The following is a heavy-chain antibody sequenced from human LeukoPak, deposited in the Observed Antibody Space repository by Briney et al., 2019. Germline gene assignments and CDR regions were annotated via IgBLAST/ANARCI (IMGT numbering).Heavy chain of an antibody. D-gene: IGHD1-26*01. V-gene: IGHV4-39*01. CDR1: GGSISSSSYY. J-gene: IGHJ4*02. Sequence: PSETLSLTCTVSGGSISSSSYYWGWIRQPPGKGLEWIGSIYYSGSTYYNPSLKSRVTISVDTSKNQFSLKLSSVTAADTAVYYCARGRWQFRGYYFDYWGQGTLVTVSS. CDR3: ARGRWQFRGYYFDY. CDR2: IYYSGST.